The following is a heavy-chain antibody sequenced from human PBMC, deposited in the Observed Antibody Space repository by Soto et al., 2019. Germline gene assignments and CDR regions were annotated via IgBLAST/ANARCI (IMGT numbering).Heavy chain of an antibody. J-gene: IGHJ4*02. Sequence: PSETLSLTCTVSGGSISSSNYYWDWIRQPPGKGLEWIGSIYYSGSTYYNPSLKSRVTISVDTSKNQFSLKLSSVTAADTAVYYCARIRARRHDDYWGQGTLVTVS. CDR3: ARIRARRHDDY. V-gene: IGHV4-39*01. D-gene: IGHD1-1*01. CDR2: IYYSGST. CDR1: GGSISSSNYY.